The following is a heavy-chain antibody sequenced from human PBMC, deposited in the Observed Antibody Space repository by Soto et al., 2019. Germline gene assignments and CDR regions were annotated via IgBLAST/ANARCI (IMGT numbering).Heavy chain of an antibody. CDR1: GFTFSSYA. CDR2: ISSNGGST. CDR3: ARDRSSGWYDAFFGTYYFDY. Sequence: GGSLRLSCAASGFTFSSYAMHWVRQAPGKGLEYVSAISSNGGSTYYANSVKGRFTISRDNSKNTLYLQMGSLRAEDMAVYYCARDRSSGWYDAFFGTYYFDYWGQGTLVTVSS. V-gene: IGHV3-64*01. D-gene: IGHD6-19*01. J-gene: IGHJ4*02.